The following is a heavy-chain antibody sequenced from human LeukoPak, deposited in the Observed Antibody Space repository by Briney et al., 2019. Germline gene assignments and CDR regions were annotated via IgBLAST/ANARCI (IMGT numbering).Heavy chain of an antibody. CDR1: GASISNYY. J-gene: IGHJ4*02. V-gene: IGHV4-4*09. CDR2: IHSSGGS. D-gene: IGHD1-26*01. Sequence: SETLSLTCTVSGASISNYYWSWIRQTPEKGLEWMGHIHSSGGSSYYPSLKSRLTLSIDTSRNQLSLKLPSVTAADTAVYFCARLGSYHDFRGQGALVTVSS. CDR3: ARLGSYHDF.